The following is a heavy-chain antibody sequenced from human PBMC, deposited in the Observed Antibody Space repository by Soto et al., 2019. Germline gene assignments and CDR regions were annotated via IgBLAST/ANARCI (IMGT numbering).Heavy chain of an antibody. D-gene: IGHD6-6*01. CDR3: ARYQASSIAALGAFDI. V-gene: IGHV1-18*01. J-gene: IGHJ3*02. CDR1: GYTFTSYG. Sequence: ASVKVSCKASGYTFTSYGISWVRQAAGQGLEWMGWISAYNGNTNYAQKLQGRVTMTTDTSTSTAYMELRSLRSDDTAVYYCARYQASSIAALGAFDIWGQGTMVTVSS. CDR2: ISAYNGNT.